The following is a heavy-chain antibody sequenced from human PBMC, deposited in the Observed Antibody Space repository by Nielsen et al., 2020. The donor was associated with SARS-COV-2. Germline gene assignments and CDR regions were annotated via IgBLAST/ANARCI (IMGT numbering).Heavy chain of an antibody. CDR3: ARAPRTGGSDFWSAAADWFDP. CDR2: ISSSGSTI. CDR1: GFTFSSYE. V-gene: IGHV3-48*03. J-gene: IGHJ5*02. D-gene: IGHD3-3*01. Sequence: GESLKISCAASGFTFSSYEMNWVRQAPGKGLEWVSYISSSGSTIYYADSVKGRFTISRDNAKNSLYLQMNSLRAEDTAVYYCARAPRTGGSDFWSAAADWFDPWGQGTLVTVSS.